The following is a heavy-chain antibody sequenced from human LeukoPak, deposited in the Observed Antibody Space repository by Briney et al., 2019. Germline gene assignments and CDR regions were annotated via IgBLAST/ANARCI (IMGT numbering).Heavy chain of an antibody. CDR1: GFTFSSYA. D-gene: IGHD3-22*01. CDR3: ARHYYYDSSGYHFDAFDI. Sequence: GSLRLSCAASGFTFSSYAMSWVRQAPGKGLEWVSAISGSGGSTYYADSVKGRFTISRDNSKNTLYLQMNSLRAEDTAVYYCARHYYYDSSGYHFDAFDIWGQGTMVTVSS. V-gene: IGHV3-23*01. CDR2: ISGSGGST. J-gene: IGHJ3*02.